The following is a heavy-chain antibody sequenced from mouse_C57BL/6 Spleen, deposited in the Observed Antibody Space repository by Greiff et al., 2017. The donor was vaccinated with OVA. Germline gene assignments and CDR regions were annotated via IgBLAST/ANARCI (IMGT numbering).Heavy chain of an antibody. J-gene: IGHJ3*01. CDR1: GFNIKDDY. CDR3: TPYSPWFAY. CDR2: IDPENGDT. V-gene: IGHV14-4*01. Sequence: EVQLQQSGAELVRPGASVKLSCTASGFNIKDDYMHWVKQRPEQGLEWIGWIDPENGDTEYASKFQGKATITADTSSNTAYLQLSSLTSEDTAVYYCTPYSPWFAYWGQGTLVTVSA. D-gene: IGHD2-10*01.